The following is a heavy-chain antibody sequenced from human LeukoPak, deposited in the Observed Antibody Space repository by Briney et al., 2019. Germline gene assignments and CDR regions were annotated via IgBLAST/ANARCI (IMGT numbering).Heavy chain of an antibody. J-gene: IGHJ4*02. CDR1: GFTFSSYA. Sequence: GGSLRLSCAASGFTFSSYAMSWVRQAPGKGLEWVSAISGSGGSTYYADSVKGRFTISRDNSKNSLYLQMNSLRAEDTAVYYCARVGSGYDSSGYPDYWGQGTLVTVSS. D-gene: IGHD3-22*01. CDR3: ARVGSGYDSSGYPDY. CDR2: ISGSGGST. V-gene: IGHV3-23*01.